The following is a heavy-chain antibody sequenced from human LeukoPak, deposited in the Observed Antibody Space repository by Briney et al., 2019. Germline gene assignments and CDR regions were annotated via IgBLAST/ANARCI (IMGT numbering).Heavy chain of an antibody. J-gene: IGHJ4*02. CDR1: GFTFSSYG. CDR3: ERYSSGY. V-gene: IGHV3-30*02. CDR2: IRYDGDNK. Sequence: GGSLRLSCAASGFTFSSYGMHWVRQAPGKGLEWVAFIRYDGDNKYYADSVKGRFTISRDNSKNTLYLQMNSLRAEDTAVYYCERYSSGYWGQGTLVTLSS. D-gene: IGHD6-19*01.